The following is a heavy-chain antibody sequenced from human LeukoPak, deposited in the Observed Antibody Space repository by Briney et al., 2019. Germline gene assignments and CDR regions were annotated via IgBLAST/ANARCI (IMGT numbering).Heavy chain of an antibody. J-gene: IGHJ4*02. CDR2: IWFDGSVK. CDR3: AKDTAIQFLEPAY. D-gene: IGHD3-3*01. Sequence: GGSLRLSCAASGFTFNTHGMHWVRQAPGKGLEWVAAIWFDGSVKHYSDAVKGRFTISRDNSLNTLYLQMNSVRVEDTAMYYCAKDTAIQFLEPAYWGQGTLVTVSS. V-gene: IGHV3-33*06. CDR1: GFTFNTHG.